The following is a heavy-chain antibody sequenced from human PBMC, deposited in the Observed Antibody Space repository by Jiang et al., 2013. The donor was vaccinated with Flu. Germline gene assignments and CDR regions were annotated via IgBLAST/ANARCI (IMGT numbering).Heavy chain of an antibody. D-gene: IGHD3-10*01. CDR3: ARYSPYYYGSGSYPQGGYYYYGMDV. CDR1: GFTFDDYG. Sequence: VQLLESGGGVVRPGGSLRLSCAASGFTFDDYGMSWVRQVPGKGLEWVSDINWNGGSTGYADSVKGRFTISRDNAKNSLYLQMNSLRAEDTALYYCARYSPYYYGSGSYPQGGYYYYGMDVWGQGTTVTVSS. J-gene: IGHJ6*02. CDR2: INWNGGST. V-gene: IGHV3-20*04.